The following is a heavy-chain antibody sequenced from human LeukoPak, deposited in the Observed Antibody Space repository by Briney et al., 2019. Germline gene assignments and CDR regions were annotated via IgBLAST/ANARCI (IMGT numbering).Heavy chain of an antibody. CDR2: IRNKANSYTT. V-gene: IGHV3-72*01. CDR1: GFTFSDHQ. J-gene: IGHJ3*02. CDR3: ARALRDAFDI. Sequence: GGSLRLSCAASGFTFSDHQMDWVRQAPGKGLEWVGRIRNKANSYTTEFAASVKGRFIISRDDSRNSLYLQLNSLRAGDTAVYYCARALRDAFDIWGQGTMVTVSS.